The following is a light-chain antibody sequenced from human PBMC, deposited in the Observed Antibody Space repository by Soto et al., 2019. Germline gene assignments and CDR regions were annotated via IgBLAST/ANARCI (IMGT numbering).Light chain of an antibody. CDR2: GAS. V-gene: IGKV3-15*01. CDR3: QQYNNWPPRT. J-gene: IGKJ1*01. CDR1: QSVSSN. Sequence: EIVMTQSPATLSVSPGERATLSCRASQSVSSNLAWYQQKPGQAPRLLIYGASTRATGIPARFSGSASGTQFTLTISILQSEDFSVYYGQQYNNWPPRTFGQGTKVEIK.